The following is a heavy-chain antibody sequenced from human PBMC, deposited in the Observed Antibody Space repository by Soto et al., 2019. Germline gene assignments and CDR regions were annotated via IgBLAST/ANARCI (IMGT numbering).Heavy chain of an antibody. J-gene: IGHJ6*02. Sequence: PGGSLRLSCAVSGFSFNIYALSWVRQAPGKGLEWVSTISNSGGSTYADFVKGRFTISRDNSKNTLYLQMNSLRAEDTAVYYCARDQRQQLVSGYYGMDVWGQGTTVTAP. CDR3: ARDQRQQLVSGYYGMDV. CDR1: GFSFNIYA. V-gene: IGHV3-23*01. CDR2: ISNSGGST. D-gene: IGHD6-13*01.